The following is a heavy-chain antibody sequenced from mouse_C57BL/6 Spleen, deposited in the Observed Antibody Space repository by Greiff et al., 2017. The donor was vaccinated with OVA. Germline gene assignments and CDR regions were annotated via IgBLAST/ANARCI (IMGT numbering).Heavy chain of an antibody. V-gene: IGHV1-26*01. D-gene: IGHD1-1*02. J-gene: IGHJ4*01. CDR3: TRRLWAYDMDY. CDR1: GYTFTDYY. Sequence: EVQLQQSGPELVKPGASVKISCKASGYTFTDYYMNWVKQSHGKSLEWIGDINPKNGGTSYNQKFKGKATLTVDKSSSTAYMELRSLSAEDSAVYYCTRRLWAYDMDYWGQGTSVTVSS. CDR2: INPKNGGT.